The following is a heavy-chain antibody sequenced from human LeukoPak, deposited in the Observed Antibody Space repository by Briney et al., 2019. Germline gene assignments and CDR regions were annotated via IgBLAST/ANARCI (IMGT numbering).Heavy chain of an antibody. D-gene: IGHD2-8*01. CDR3: ARDVLDIYYYYGMDV. CDR1: GFTFSSYA. Sequence: GRSLRLSCAASGFTFSSYAMHWVRQAPGKGLEWVAVISYDGSNKYYADSVKGPFTISRDNSKNTLYLQMNSLRAEDTAVYYCARDVLDIYYYYGMDVWGQGTTVTVSS. CDR2: ISYDGSNK. J-gene: IGHJ6*02. V-gene: IGHV3-30*04.